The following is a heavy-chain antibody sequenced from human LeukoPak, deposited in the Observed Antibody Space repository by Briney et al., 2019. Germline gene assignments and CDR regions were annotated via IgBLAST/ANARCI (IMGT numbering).Heavy chain of an antibody. J-gene: IGHJ4*02. V-gene: IGHV4-34*10. CDR1: GGSFSGYY. CDR3: ARYDSRGSGSTQLEY. D-gene: IGHD3-3*01. Sequence: PSETLSLTCAVYGGSFSGYYWGWIRQPPGKGLEWIGRIFRGGSTSYNPSLMSRLTMSMDTSKNQFSLQLTSVTAADTAVYYCARYDSRGSGSTQLEYWGQGILVTISS. CDR2: IFRGGST.